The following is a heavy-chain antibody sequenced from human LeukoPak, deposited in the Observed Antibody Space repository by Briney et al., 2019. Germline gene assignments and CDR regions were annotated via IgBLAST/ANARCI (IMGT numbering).Heavy chain of an antibody. D-gene: IGHD6-19*01. CDR1: GGSISSSSYY. CDR3: AGERGEEYSSGWYKRNYFDN. CDR2: MYYSGST. J-gene: IGHJ4*02. Sequence: SETLSLTCTVSGGSISSSSYYWGWIRQPPGKGLEWIGSMYYSGSTYYNPSLKSRVTISVDTSKNQFFVKLTSVTAADTAVYYCAGERGEEYSSGWYKRNYFDNWGQGIRVTVSS. V-gene: IGHV4-39*02.